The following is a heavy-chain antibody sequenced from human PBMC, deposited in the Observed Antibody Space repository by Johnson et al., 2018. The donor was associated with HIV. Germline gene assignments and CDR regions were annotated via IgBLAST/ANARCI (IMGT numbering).Heavy chain of an antibody. D-gene: IGHD3-9*01. V-gene: IGHV3-20*04. CDR3: ARHYDILTDPDAFDV. CDR2: VNWNGDST. J-gene: IGHJ3*01. Sequence: VQLVESGGGLVQPGGSLRLSCAASGFTFSSYWMSWVRQAPGKGLEWVSGVNWNGDSTGYADSVKGRFSISRDNAKNSLYLQMNSLRAEDTALYYCARHYDILTDPDAFDVWGQGTMVTVSS. CDR1: GFTFSSYW.